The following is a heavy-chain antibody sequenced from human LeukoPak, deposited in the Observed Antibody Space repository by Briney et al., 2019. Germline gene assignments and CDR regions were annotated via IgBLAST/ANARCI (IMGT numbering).Heavy chain of an antibody. V-gene: IGHV3-21*01. D-gene: IGHD6-13*01. Sequence: PGGSLRLSCAASGFTFSSYSMNWVRQAPGKGLEWVSSISSSSSYIYYADSEKGRFTISRDNAKNSLYLQMNSLRAEDTAVYYCARDKGGIAGNFDYWGQGTLVTVSS. CDR3: ARDKGGIAGNFDY. J-gene: IGHJ4*02. CDR1: GFTFSSYS. CDR2: ISSSSSYI.